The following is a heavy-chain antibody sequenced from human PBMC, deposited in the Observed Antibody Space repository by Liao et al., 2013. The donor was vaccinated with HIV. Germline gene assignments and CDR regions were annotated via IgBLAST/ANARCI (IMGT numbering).Heavy chain of an antibody. J-gene: IGHJ4*02. CDR3: ARGHPYYDTLTASYSYYFDF. D-gene: IGHD3-9*01. CDR2: ISSTGNT. CDR1: GGSISSYS. V-gene: IGHV4-4*07. Sequence: QVQLQESGPGLLKPSGTLSLTCSVSGGSISSYSWTWTRQAAGRGLEWIGRISSTGNTQVNPTLKNRVMMSIDTSKNQFSLRLTSVTAADTAVYFCARGHPYYDTLTASYSYYFDFWGQGTLVTVSS.